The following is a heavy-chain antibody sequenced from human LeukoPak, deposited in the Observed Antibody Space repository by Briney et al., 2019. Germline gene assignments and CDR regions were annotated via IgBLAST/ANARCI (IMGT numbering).Heavy chain of an antibody. CDR2: IYYSGST. Sequence: SETLSLTCTVSGGSISSGGYYWSWIRQHPGKGLEWIGYIYYSGSTYYNPSLKSRVTISVDTSKNQFSPKLSSVTAADTAVYYCARVSPYYYDSSGQFDYWGQGTLVTVSS. CDR3: ARVSPYYYDSSGQFDY. J-gene: IGHJ4*02. CDR1: GGSISSGGYY. D-gene: IGHD3-22*01. V-gene: IGHV4-31*03.